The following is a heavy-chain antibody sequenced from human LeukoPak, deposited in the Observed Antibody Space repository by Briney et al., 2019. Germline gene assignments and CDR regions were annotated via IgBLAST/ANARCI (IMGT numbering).Heavy chain of an antibody. CDR3: ARVAPSGWDQFYFDY. J-gene: IGHJ4*02. V-gene: IGHV3-53*01. CDR1: GFTVSSNY. D-gene: IGHD6-19*01. CDR2: IYSGGST. Sequence: PGGSLRLSCAASGFTVSSNYMSWVRQAPGKGLEWVSVIYSGGSTYYADSVKGRFTISRDNSKNTLYLQMNGLRAEDTAVYYCARVAPSGWDQFYFDYWGQGTLVTVSS.